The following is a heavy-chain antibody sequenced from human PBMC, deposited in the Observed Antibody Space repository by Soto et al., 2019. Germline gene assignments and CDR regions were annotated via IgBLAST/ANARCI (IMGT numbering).Heavy chain of an antibody. V-gene: IGHV3-23*01. CDR3: AKRRGAGGHFDY. J-gene: IGHJ4*02. CDR2: VSRGGST. CDR1: GFTFTSYA. Sequence: GGSLRLSCAASGFTFTSYAMGWVRQAPGKGLECVSVVSRGGSTHYADSVTGRFIVSRDNSKNTVSLQMNSLGADDTAVYYCAKRRGAGGHFDYWGQGALVTVSS. D-gene: IGHD2-15*01.